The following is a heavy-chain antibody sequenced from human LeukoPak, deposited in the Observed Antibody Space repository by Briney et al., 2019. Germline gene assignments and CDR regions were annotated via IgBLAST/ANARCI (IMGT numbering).Heavy chain of an antibody. V-gene: IGHV3-30*02. CDR3: AKDLQLGDIVVVPGFPMDV. CDR1: GFTFSSYG. CDR2: IRYDGSNK. D-gene: IGHD2-2*01. J-gene: IGHJ6*04. Sequence: PGGSLRLSCAASGFTFSSYGMHWVRQAPGKGLDWVAFIRYDGSNKYYADSVKGRFTISRDNSKNTLYLQMNSLRAEDTAVYYCAKDLQLGDIVVVPGFPMDVWGKGTTVTVSS.